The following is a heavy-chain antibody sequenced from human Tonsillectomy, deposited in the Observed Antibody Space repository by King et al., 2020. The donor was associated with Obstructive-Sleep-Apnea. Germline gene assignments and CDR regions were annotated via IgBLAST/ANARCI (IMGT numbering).Heavy chain of an antibody. CDR1: GFTFSSYG. D-gene: IGHD3-22*01. Sequence: VQLVESGGGVVQPGRSLRLSCAASGFTFSSYGMHWVRQAPGKGLEWVAVISYDGSNKYYADSVKGRFTISRDNSKNTLYLQMNSLRAEDTAVYYCAKDFAQGVMGGYDYWGQGTLVTVSS. CDR3: AKDFAQGVMGGYDY. J-gene: IGHJ4*02. V-gene: IGHV3-30*18. CDR2: ISYDGSNK.